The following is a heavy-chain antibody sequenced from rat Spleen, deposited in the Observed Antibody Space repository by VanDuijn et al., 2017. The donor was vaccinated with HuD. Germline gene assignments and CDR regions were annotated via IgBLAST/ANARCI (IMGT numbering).Heavy chain of an antibody. CDR1: GFTFSNFY. CDR3: ATPTPGIPFAY. Sequence: EVQLVESGGGLVQPGRSLKLSCAASGFTFSNFYMAWVRQAPTKGLEWVASISPSGGSTYYRVSVKGRFTASRDNAKSTLYLQMDSLRSEDTATYYCATPTPGIPFAYWGQGVMVTVSS. J-gene: IGHJ2*01. CDR2: ISPSGGST. V-gene: IGHV5-25*01. D-gene: IGHD1-4*01.